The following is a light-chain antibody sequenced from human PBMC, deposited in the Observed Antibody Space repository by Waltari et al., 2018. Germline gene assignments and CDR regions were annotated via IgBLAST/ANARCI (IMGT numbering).Light chain of an antibody. J-gene: IGKJ1*01. CDR1: QSVSRT. CDR2: DAS. V-gene: IGKV3-20*01. Sequence: EIVLTQSPGTLSLSPGERATLSCRASQSVSRTLAWYQQKPGQAPRLLIYDASSRATGIPDRFSGSGSGTDFSLTISRLEPEDFAVYYCQKYGTRPATFGQGTK. CDR3: QKYGTRPAT.